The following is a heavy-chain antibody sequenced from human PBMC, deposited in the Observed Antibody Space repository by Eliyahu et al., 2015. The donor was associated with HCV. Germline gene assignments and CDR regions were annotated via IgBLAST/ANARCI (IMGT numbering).Heavy chain of an antibody. D-gene: IGHD6-19*01. CDR2: MYSSGDT. CDR1: GGSISSDVYY. V-gene: IGHV4-39*02. CDR3: ARGGKQWLVPTFDS. Sequence: HLQLQESGPGLVKPSETLSLTCTVSGGSISSDVYYWGWIRQPPGKGLEWIGTMYSSGDTYYNSSLKSRVTMSVDTSKSHFSLKLSSVTAADTAIYYCARGGKQWLVPTFDSWGQGILVTVSS. J-gene: IGHJ4*02.